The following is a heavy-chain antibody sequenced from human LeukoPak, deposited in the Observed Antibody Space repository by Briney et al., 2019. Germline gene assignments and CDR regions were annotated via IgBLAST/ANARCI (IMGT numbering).Heavy chain of an antibody. V-gene: IGHV1-18*01. D-gene: IGHD3-10*01. Sequence: VASVKVSFKASGYTFTSYGISWVRQAPGQGLEWMGWISAYNGNTNYAQKLQGRVTMTTDTSTSTAYMELRSLRSDDTAVYYCARDSTSRHYYGSGSSLYYFDYWGQGTLVTVSS. CDR1: GYTFTSYG. CDR2: ISAYNGNT. CDR3: ARDSTSRHYYGSGSSLYYFDY. J-gene: IGHJ4*02.